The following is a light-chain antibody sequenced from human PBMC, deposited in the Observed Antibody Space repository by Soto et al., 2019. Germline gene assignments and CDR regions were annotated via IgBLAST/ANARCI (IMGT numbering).Light chain of an antibody. CDR2: AAS. Sequence: DIPMTQSPSSLSASVGDRVTITCRASQSISSYLNWYQQKPGKAPKLLIYAASSLQSGVPSRFSGSGSGTDFTLTISSLQPEDFATYYCQQSYSTGGFGQGTKVEIK. CDR3: QQSYSTGG. CDR1: QSISSY. V-gene: IGKV1-39*01. J-gene: IGKJ1*01.